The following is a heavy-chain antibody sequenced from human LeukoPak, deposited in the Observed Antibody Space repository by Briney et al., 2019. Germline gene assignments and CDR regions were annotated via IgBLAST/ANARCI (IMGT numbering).Heavy chain of an antibody. CDR2: ISGSGGST. CDR3: AKSVVPAAIDPDAFHI. J-gene: IGHJ3*02. Sequence: GGSLRLSCAASGFTFSSYAMSWVRQAPGKGLEWVSAISGSGGSTYYADSVKGRFTISRDNSKNTLYLQMNSLRAEDTAVYYCAKSVVPAAIDPDAFHIWGQGTMVTVSS. D-gene: IGHD2-2*01. V-gene: IGHV3-23*01. CDR1: GFTFSSYA.